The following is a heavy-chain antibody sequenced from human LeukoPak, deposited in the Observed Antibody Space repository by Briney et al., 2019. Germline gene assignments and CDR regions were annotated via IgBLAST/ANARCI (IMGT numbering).Heavy chain of an antibody. Sequence: PGGSLRLSCAASGFTFSDYYMTWIRQTPGKGLEWVARISGRGSTIFYADSVKGRFTISRDNAKNSLYLQMGSLRVEDTAVYYCTRGEYYYTYWGQGTLVTVSS. D-gene: IGHD3-16*01. CDR1: GFTFSDYY. V-gene: IGHV3-11*01. J-gene: IGHJ4*02. CDR2: ISGRGSTI. CDR3: TRGEYYYTY.